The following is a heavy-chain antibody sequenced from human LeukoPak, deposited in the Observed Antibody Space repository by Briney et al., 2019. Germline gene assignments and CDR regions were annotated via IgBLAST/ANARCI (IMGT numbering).Heavy chain of an antibody. CDR3: ARVMRDYDFWSGYSIEPRFDY. CDR1: GGSISSYY. D-gene: IGHD3-3*01. V-gene: IGHV4-59*01. Sequence: SETLSLTCTVSGGSISSYYWSLIRQPPGKGLEWIGYSYYSGSTNYNPSLKSRVTISVDTSKNQFSLKLSSVTAADTAVYYCARVMRDYDFWSGYSIEPRFDYWGQGTLVTVSS. CDR2: SYYSGST. J-gene: IGHJ4*02.